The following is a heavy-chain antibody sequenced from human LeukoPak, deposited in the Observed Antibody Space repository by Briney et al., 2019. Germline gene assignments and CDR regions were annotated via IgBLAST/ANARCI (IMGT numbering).Heavy chain of an antibody. CDR1: GYTFNSYG. V-gene: IGHV1-18*01. D-gene: IGHD2-21*02. CDR3: ARTYCAEDCSIRYFDY. CDR2: ISAYNGHT. J-gene: IGHJ4*02. Sequence: GASVKVSCKASGYTFNSYGISWVRQAPGQGLEWRGWISAYNGHTNYAQKFQGRVTMTTDTSTSTAYMDLRSLRSDDTAVYYCARTYCAEDCSIRYFDYWGQGTLVTVSS.